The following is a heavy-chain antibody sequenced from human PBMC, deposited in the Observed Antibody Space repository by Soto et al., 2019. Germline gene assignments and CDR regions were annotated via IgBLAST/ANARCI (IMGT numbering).Heavy chain of an antibody. Sequence: PSETLSLTCTVSGGSISSSSYYWGWIRQPPGKGLEWIGSIYYSGSTYYNPSLKSRVTISVDTSKNQFSLKLSSVTAADTAVYYCARHDFMITFGGAVWSQFDPWGQGTLVTVSS. CDR2: IYYSGST. J-gene: IGHJ5*02. CDR3: ARHDFMITFGGAVWSQFDP. CDR1: GGSISSSSYY. D-gene: IGHD3-16*01. V-gene: IGHV4-39*01.